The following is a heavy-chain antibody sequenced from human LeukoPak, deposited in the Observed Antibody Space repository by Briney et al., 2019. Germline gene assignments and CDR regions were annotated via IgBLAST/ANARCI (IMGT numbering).Heavy chain of an antibody. J-gene: IGHJ4*02. CDR2: ISASGGST. D-gene: IGHD1-26*01. CDR1: GFTFSSYA. V-gene: IGHV3-23*01. Sequence: GGSLRLSCAASGFTFSSYAMSWVRQAPGKGLEWVSSISASGGSTNYADSVKGRFTISRDSSENTLYLQMNSLRAEDTAVYYCARDDFGGSLYVSNTNYFDYWGQGTLVTVSS. CDR3: ARDDFGGSLYVSNTNYFDY.